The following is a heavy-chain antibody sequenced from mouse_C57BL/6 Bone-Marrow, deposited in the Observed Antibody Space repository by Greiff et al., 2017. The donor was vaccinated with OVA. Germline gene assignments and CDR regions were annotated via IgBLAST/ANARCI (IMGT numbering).Heavy chain of an antibody. J-gene: IGHJ2*01. Sequence: ESGPGLVKPSQSLSLTCSVTGYSITSGYYWNWIRQFPGNKLEWMGYISYDGSNNYNPSLKNRISITRDTSKNQFFLKLNSVTTEDTATYYCATLSNFDYWGQGTTLTVSS. CDR1: GYSITSGYY. CDR3: ATLSNFDY. D-gene: IGHD2-5*01. V-gene: IGHV3-6*01. CDR2: ISYDGSN.